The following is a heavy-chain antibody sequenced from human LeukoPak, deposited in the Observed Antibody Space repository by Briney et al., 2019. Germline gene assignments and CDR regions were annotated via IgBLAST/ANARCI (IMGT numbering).Heavy chain of an antibody. CDR2: ISGSGGST. D-gene: IGHD5-12*01. CDR3: AKVFGGYSGYDPVYYYYGMDV. CDR1: GFTFSSYA. Sequence: PRGSLRLSCAASGFTFSSYAMSWVRQAPGKGLEWVSAISGSGGSTYYADSVKGRFTISRDNSKNTLYLQMNSLRAEDTAVYYCAKVFGGYSGYDPVYYYYGMDVWGQGTTVTVSS. J-gene: IGHJ6*02. V-gene: IGHV3-23*01.